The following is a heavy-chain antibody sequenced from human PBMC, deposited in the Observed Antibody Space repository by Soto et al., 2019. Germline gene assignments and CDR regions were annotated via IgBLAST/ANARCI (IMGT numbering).Heavy chain of an antibody. Sequence: SETLSLTCSVSGVSISSGYWTLIRQPPGKGLEWIGYIYYGGSINYNPSLKSRVIISVGTAKNQFSLRLSSVTAADTAVYYCTGAYYDINGYSLDPWGQGTSVTVSS. J-gene: IGHJ5*02. CDR3: TGAYYDINGYSLDP. CDR2: IYYGGSI. V-gene: IGHV4-59*01. D-gene: IGHD3-22*01. CDR1: GVSISSGY.